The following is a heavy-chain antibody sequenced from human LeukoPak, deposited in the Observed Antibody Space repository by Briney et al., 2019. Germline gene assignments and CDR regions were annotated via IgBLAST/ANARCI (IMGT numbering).Heavy chain of an antibody. CDR1: GFSLAAGGGR. CDR3: ARTTLIRGGGAFDI. Sequence: ASGPALVKPTQTLTLTCTFSGFSLAAGGGRVSWIRQPPGKALEWLSRIVWDDHEFYSLSLKTRLTISNDTSKNQVVLTMTNMDPVDTATYFCARTTLIRGGGAFDIWGQGTMVTVSS. J-gene: IGHJ3*02. D-gene: IGHD3-10*01. V-gene: IGHV2-70*04. CDR2: IVWDDHE.